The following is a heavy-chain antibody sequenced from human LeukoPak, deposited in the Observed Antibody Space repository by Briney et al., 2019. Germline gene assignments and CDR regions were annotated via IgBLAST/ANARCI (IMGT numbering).Heavy chain of an antibody. V-gene: IGHV3-21*01. J-gene: IGHJ6*02. CDR1: GFTFSSYS. CDR2: ISSSSSYI. Sequence: GGSLRLSCAASGFTFSSYSMNWVRQAPGKGLEWVSSISSSSSYIYYADSVKGRFTISRDNAKNSLYPQMNSLRAEDTAVYYCARDRGSGSYYGYYYYYGMDVWGQGTTVTVSS. CDR3: ARDRGSGSYYGYYYYYGMDV. D-gene: IGHD3-10*01.